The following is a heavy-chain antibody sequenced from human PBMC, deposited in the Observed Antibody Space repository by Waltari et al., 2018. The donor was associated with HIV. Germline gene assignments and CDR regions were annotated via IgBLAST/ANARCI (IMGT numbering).Heavy chain of an antibody. V-gene: IGHV3-74*01. CDR2: LNGDESRV. D-gene: IGHD6-19*01. CDR1: GFTCSNYW. CDR3: ARRHTSEGILDY. Sequence: EVQLVASGGGLVQPGGSLRLSCVASGFTCSNYWMHWVRQGPGKGLVWVSRLNGDESRVLYADSVKGRFTISRDNARNTLYLQMNSLRDEDTAVYYCARRHTSEGILDYWGQGTLVTVSS. J-gene: IGHJ4*02.